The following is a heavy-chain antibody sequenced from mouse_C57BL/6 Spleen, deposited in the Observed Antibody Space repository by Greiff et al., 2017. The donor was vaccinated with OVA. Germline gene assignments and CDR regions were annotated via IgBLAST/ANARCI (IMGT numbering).Heavy chain of an antibody. CDR3: ARHAKDYDEGAWFAY. CDR2: ISSGGSYA. Sequence: EVNLVESGGDLVKPGGSLKLSCAASGFTFSSYGMSWVRQTPDKRLEWVATISSGGSYAYYPDSVKGRFTISRDNAKNTLYLQMSSLKSEDTARYYGARHAKDYDEGAWFAYWGQGTLVTVSA. V-gene: IGHV5-6*01. J-gene: IGHJ3*01. D-gene: IGHD2-4*01. CDR1: GFTFSSYG.